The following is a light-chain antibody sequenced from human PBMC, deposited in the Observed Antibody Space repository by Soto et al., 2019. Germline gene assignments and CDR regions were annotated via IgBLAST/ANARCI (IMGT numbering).Light chain of an antibody. Sequence: QSALTQPPSASGSLGQSVTISCTGTSSDVGGYNSVSWHQQHPGKAPKVMIYEVTKRPPGVPDRFSGSKAGNTASLTVSGLQAEDEADYYCSSFAGGGNPVLLGGGTKLTVL. V-gene: IGLV2-8*01. J-gene: IGLJ2*01. CDR2: EVT. CDR1: SSDVGGYNS. CDR3: SSFAGGGNPVL.